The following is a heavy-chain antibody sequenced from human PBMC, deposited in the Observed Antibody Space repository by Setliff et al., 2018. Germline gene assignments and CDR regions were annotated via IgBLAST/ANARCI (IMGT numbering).Heavy chain of an antibody. CDR1: GFTFSSYW. D-gene: IGHD6-19*01. CDR2: IKQDGSEK. J-gene: IGHJ4*02. Sequence: PGGSLRLSCAASGFTFSSYWMSWVRQAPGKGLEWVANIKQDGSEKYYVDSVKGRFTISRDNSKNTLYLHMNSLRVDDTAVYFCARKHGYHSDGYIDSWGQGTQVTVSS. V-gene: IGHV3-7*01. CDR3: ARKHGYHSDGYIDS.